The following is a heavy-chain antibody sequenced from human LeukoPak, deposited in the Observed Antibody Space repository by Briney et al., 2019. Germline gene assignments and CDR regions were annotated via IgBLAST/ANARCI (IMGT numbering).Heavy chain of an antibody. CDR3: AKDLIVSGTATILDY. V-gene: IGHV3-30*18. Sequence: PGGSLRLSCAASGLTFSRSGMHWVRQAPGKGLEWVAVISYDASYENYADSMKGRFTTSRDNSKNTLYLQMNSLRAEDTAVYYCAKDLIVSGTATILDYWGQGTLVTVSS. CDR1: GLTFSRSG. J-gene: IGHJ4*02. D-gene: IGHD5-24*01. CDR2: ISYDASYE.